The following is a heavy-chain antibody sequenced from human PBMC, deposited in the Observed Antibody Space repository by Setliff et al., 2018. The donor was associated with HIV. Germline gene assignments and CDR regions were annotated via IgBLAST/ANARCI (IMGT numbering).Heavy chain of an antibody. Sequence: ASVKVSCKASGYTFTDYYMHWVRQAPGQGLEWMGWINPNSGGTNFAQKFQGWVSMTRDTSISTAYMELSRLRSDDTAVYYCARDYYGSSGYPIATYYFDYWGQGTPVTVSS. CDR1: GYTFTDYY. V-gene: IGHV1-2*04. CDR3: ARDYYGSSGYPIATYYFDY. CDR2: INPNSGGT. J-gene: IGHJ4*02. D-gene: IGHD3-22*01.